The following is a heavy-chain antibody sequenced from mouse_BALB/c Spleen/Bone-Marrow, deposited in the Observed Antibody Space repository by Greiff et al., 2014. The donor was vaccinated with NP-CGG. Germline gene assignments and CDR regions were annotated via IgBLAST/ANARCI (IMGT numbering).Heavy chain of an antibody. V-gene: IGHV1S130*01. CDR2: IHPNSGNT. Sequence: IQLQQSGSVLVRPGASVKLSCKASGYTFTSSWMHWAKQRPGQGLEWIGEIHPNSGNTNYNEKFKGKATLTVDTSSSTAYVDLSSLTPEDSAVYYCANYYGSSSYWGQGTTLTVSS. CDR1: GYTFTSSW. J-gene: IGHJ2*01. CDR3: ANYYGSSSY. D-gene: IGHD1-1*01.